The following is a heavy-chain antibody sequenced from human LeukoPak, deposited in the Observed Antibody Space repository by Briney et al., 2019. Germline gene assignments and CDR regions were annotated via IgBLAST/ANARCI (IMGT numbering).Heavy chain of an antibody. CDR3: ASAIVVVPAAINYYYYGMDV. CDR1: GGSISSGDYY. Sequence: SQTPSLTCTVSGGSISSGDYYWSWIRQPPGKGLEWIGYIYYSESTYYNPSLKSRVTISVDTSKNQFSLKLSSVTAADTAVYYCASAIVVVPAAINYYYYGMDVWGQGTTVTVSS. V-gene: IGHV4-30-4*01. D-gene: IGHD2-2*02. CDR2: IYYSEST. J-gene: IGHJ6*02.